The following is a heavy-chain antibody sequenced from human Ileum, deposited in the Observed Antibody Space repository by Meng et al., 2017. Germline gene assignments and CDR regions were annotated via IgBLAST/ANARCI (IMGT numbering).Heavy chain of an antibody. CDR1: RGSVTRGSYS. V-gene: IGHV4-61*01. D-gene: IGHD3-9*01. J-gene: IGHJ4*02. Sequence: VPLQESRPDRVRPSETRSLTCTVPRGSVTRGSYSWTWIRQSPEKGLEWIGYIYHSGSTNYNPSLKTPVTMSIDTSKNQFSLRLSSVTVADTAVYYCARASIADYYQLDYWGQGILVTVSS. CDR2: IYHSGST. CDR3: ARASIADYYQLDY.